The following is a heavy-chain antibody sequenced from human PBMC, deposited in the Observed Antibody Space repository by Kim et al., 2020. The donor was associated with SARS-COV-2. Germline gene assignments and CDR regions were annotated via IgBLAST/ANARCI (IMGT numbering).Heavy chain of an antibody. Sequence: ASVKVSCKASGYTFTGYYMHWVRQAPGQGLEWMGWINPNSGGTNYAQKFQGRVTMTRDTSISTAYMELSRLRSDDTAVYYCARGLYYDILTGPHTGWGQGTPVTVSS. V-gene: IGHV1-2*02. CDR1: GYTFTGYY. J-gene: IGHJ4*02. CDR2: INPNSGGT. CDR3: ARGLYYDILTGPHTG. D-gene: IGHD3-9*01.